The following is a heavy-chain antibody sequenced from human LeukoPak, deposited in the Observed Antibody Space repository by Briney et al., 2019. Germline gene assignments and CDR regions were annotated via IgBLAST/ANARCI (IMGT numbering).Heavy chain of an antibody. CDR2: ISSSSSTI. Sequence: GSLRLSCAASGFTFSSYSMNWVRQAPGKGLEWVSYISSSSSTIYYADSVKGRFTISRDNAKNSLYLQMNSLRAEDTAVYYCARDGRYYYDSSGYFYWGQGTLVTVSS. CDR3: ARDGRYYYDSSGYFY. D-gene: IGHD3-22*01. V-gene: IGHV3-48*01. J-gene: IGHJ4*02. CDR1: GFTFSSYS.